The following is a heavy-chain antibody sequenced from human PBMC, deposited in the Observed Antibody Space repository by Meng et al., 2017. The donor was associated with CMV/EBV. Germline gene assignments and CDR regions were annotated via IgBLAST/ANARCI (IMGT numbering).Heavy chain of an antibody. D-gene: IGHD3-3*01. CDR3: ARGRGNDFWSGYSTTEFDP. Sequence: SGTLSLTCAVYGGSFSSYYWSWIRQPPGKGLEWIGEINHSGSANYNPSLKSRVSISVDTSKNQFSLKLSSVTAADTAVYYCARGRGNDFWSGYSTTEFDPWGQGTLVTVSS. V-gene: IGHV4-34*01. CDR2: INHSGSA. CDR1: GGSFSSYY. J-gene: IGHJ5*02.